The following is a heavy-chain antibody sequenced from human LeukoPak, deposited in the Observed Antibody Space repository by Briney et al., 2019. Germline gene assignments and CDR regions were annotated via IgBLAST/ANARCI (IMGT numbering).Heavy chain of an antibody. D-gene: IGHD2-15*01. V-gene: IGHV1-2*02. CDR2: INPNSGGT. Sequence: ASVKVSCKASGYTFTGYYMRWVRQAPGQGLEWMGWINPNSGGTNYAQKFQGRVTMTRDTSISTAYMELSRLRSDDTAVYYCARASLAATGSDPWGQGTLVTVSS. CDR1: GYTFTGYY. J-gene: IGHJ5*02. CDR3: ARASLAATGSDP.